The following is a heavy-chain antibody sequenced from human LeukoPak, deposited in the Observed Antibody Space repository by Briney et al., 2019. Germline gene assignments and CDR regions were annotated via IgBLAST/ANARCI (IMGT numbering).Heavy chain of an antibody. CDR1: GGTFSSYA. CDR3: ARVSVVVPAAMSWFDP. D-gene: IGHD2-2*01. V-gene: IGHV1-69*13. Sequence: GASVTVSCKASGGTFSSYAISWVRQAPGQGLEWMGGIIPIFGTANYAQKFQGRVTITADESTSTAYMELSSLRSEDTAVYYCARVSVVVPAAMSWFDPWGQGTLVTVSS. CDR2: IIPIFGTA. J-gene: IGHJ5*02.